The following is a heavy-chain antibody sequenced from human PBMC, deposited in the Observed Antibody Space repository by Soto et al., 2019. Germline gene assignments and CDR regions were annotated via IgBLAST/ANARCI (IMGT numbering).Heavy chain of an antibody. D-gene: IGHD2-15*01. Sequence: EVQLVESGGGLVQPGRSLRLSCAASGFTFDDYAMHWVRQAPGKGLEWVSGIGWNSGSIGYADSVKGRFTISRDNAKNSLYLQMNSLRAEDTALYYCAKAPCSGGSCYHAFQHWGQGTLVTVSS. CDR3: AKAPCSGGSCYHAFQH. CDR1: GFTFDDYA. CDR2: IGWNSGSI. J-gene: IGHJ1*01. V-gene: IGHV3-9*01.